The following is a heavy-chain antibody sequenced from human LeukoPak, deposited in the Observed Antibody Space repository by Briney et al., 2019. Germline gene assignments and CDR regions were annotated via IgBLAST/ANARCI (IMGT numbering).Heavy chain of an antibody. CDR2: ISYDGSNK. V-gene: IGHV3-30*18. D-gene: IGHD3-3*01. Sequence: GRSLRLSCAASGFTLSSYGMHWVRQAPGKGLEWVAVISYDGSNKYYADSVKGRFTISRDNSKNTLYLQMNSLRAEDTAVYYCAKDQGPRITIFGVVISADYYYYGMDVWGQGTTVTVSS. CDR1: GFTLSSYG. J-gene: IGHJ6*02. CDR3: AKDQGPRITIFGVVISADYYYYGMDV.